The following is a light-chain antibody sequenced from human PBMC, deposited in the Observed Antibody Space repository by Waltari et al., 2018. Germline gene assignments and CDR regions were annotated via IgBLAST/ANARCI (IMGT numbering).Light chain of an antibody. CDR1: SSDVGASNY. V-gene: IGLV2-14*03. CDR3: SSYISGVTLYV. J-gene: IGLJ1*01. CDR2: DVT. Sequence: QSALTQPASVSGSPGQSITISCTGTSSDVGASNYVSWYQQHPGKAPKLMIYDVTKRHSGVSGRFSGSKSGNTASLTISGLQAEDEADYYCSSYISGVTLYVFGTGTKVTVL.